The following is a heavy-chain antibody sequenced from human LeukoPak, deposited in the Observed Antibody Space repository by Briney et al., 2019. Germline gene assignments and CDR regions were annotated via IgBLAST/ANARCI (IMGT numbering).Heavy chain of an antibody. CDR1: GYTFTGYY. Sequence: GASVKVSCKASGYTFTGYYMHWVRQAPGQGLEWMGGIIPIFGTANYAQKFQGRVTITADESTSIAYMELSSLRSEDTAVYYCARERRARAFDIWGQGTMVTVSS. CDR2: IIPIFGTA. V-gene: IGHV1-69*13. J-gene: IGHJ3*02. CDR3: ARERRARAFDI.